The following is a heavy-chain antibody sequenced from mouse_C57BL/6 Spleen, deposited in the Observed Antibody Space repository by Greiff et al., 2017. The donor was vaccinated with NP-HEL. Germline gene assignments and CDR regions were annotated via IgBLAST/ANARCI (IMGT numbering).Heavy chain of an antibody. Sequence: QVQLQQPGAELVRPGSSVKLSCKASGYTFTSYWMHWVKQRPIQGLEWIGNIDPSDSETHYNQKFKDKATLTVDKSSSTAYMQLSSLTSEDSAVYYCARGDGNYFRFDYWGQGTTLTVSS. CDR3: ARGDGNYFRFDY. V-gene: IGHV1-52*01. J-gene: IGHJ2*01. CDR1: GYTFTSYW. D-gene: IGHD2-1*01. CDR2: IDPSDSET.